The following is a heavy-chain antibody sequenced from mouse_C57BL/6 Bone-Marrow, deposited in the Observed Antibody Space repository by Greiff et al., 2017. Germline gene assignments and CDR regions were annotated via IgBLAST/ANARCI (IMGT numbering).Heavy chain of an antibody. Sequence: QVQLQQSGAELVRPGASVTLSCKASGYTFTDYEMHWVKQTPVHGLEWIGAIDPETGGTAYNQKFKGKAILTADKSSSTAYIELRSLTSEDSAVYYCMGDYGSSQSYFDYWGQGTTLTVSS. CDR3: MGDYGSSQSYFDY. V-gene: IGHV1-15*01. J-gene: IGHJ2*01. CDR1: GYTFTDYE. D-gene: IGHD1-1*01. CDR2: IDPETGGT.